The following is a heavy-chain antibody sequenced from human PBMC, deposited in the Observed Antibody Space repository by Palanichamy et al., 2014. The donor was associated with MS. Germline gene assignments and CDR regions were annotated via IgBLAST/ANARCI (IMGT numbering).Heavy chain of an antibody. CDR2: IWYDGSNK. CDR1: GFTFSNYG. D-gene: IGHD3-10*01. J-gene: IGHJ4*02. V-gene: IGHV3-33*01. Sequence: QVQLVESGGGVVQLGRSLRLSCEASGFTFSNYGMHWIRQAPGKGLEWVAVIWYDGSNKWYADSVKGRFTISRDNSKNTLSLQMNSLRVEDTAVYYCATYDGSGSYFGWGQGTLVTVSS. CDR3: ATYDGSGSYFG.